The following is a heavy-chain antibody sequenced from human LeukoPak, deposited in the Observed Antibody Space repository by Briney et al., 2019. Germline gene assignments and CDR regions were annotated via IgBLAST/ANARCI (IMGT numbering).Heavy chain of an antibody. V-gene: IGHV3-23*01. D-gene: IGHD3-10*01. J-gene: IGHJ4*02. CDR3: ALRVQGVISPFGY. CDR2: ISGSGGST. CDR1: GFTFSSYA. Sequence: GGSLRLSCAASGFTFSSYAMSWVRQAPGKGLEWVSAISGSGGSTYYADSVKGRFTISRDNSKNTLYLQMNSLRAEDTAVYYCALRVQGVISPFGYWGQGTLVTVSS.